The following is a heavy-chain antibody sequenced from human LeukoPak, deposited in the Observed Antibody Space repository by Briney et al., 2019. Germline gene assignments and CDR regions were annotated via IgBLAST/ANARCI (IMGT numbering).Heavy chain of an antibody. CDR1: GFTFGDYA. D-gene: IGHD6-19*01. CDR2: IKSKTDGGTT. J-gene: IGHJ4*02. Sequence: GGSLTLSCTASGFTFGDYAMSWFRQAPGKGLEWVGRIKSKTDGGTTDYAAPVKGRFTISRDDSKNTLYLQMNSLKTEDTAVYYCTTDALGIAVAGTSLWGQGTLVTVSS. V-gene: IGHV3-15*01. CDR3: TTDALGIAVAGTSL.